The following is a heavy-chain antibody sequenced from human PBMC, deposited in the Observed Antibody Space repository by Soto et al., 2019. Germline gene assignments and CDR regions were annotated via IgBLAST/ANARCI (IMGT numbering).Heavy chain of an antibody. Sequence: ETLSLTCAVYGGSFSGYYWSWIRQPPGKGLEWIGEINHSGSTNYNPSLKSRVTISVDTSKNQFSLKLSSVTAADTALYYCATSNWFDPWGQGTLVTVSS. CDR2: INHSGST. CDR1: GGSFSGYY. CDR3: ATSNWFDP. J-gene: IGHJ5*02. V-gene: IGHV4-34*01.